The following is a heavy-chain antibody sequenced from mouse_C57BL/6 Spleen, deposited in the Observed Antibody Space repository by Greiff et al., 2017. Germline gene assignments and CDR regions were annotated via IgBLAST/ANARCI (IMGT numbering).Heavy chain of an antibody. CDR2: INYDGSST. CDR1: GFTFSDYY. Sequence: EVQVVESEGGLVQPGSSMKLSCTASGFTFSDYYMAWVRQVPEKGLEWVANINYDGSSTYYLDSLKSRFIISRDNAKNILYLQMSSRKSGDTATYFWGREWGGGYFDVWGTGTTVTVSS. CDR3: GREWGGGYFDV. J-gene: IGHJ1*03. V-gene: IGHV5-16*01.